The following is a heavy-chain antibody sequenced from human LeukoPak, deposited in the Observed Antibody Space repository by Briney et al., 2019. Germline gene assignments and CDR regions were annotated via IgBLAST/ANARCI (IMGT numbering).Heavy chain of an antibody. J-gene: IGHJ4*02. CDR2: IYYSGST. Sequence: SETLSLTCTVSGGSISSYYWSWIRQPPGKGLEWIGYIYYSGSTNYNPSLKSRVTISVDTSKNQFSLKLSSVTAADTAVYYCAREKDTALGYWGQGTLVTVSS. CDR3: AREKDTALGY. CDR1: GGSISSYY. D-gene: IGHD5-18*01. V-gene: IGHV4-59*12.